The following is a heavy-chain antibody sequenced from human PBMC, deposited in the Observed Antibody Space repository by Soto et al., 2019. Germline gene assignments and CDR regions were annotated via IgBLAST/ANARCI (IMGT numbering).Heavy chain of an antibody. V-gene: IGHV1-69*13. CDR3: ARAITMKAFDI. CDR2: ITPIFNTA. Sequence: GASVKVSCKASGGTFSRYVVSWVRQAPGQGLEWMGGITPIFNTANYAQKFQGRVTITADESTSTAYMELSSLRSEDTAVYYCARAITMKAFDIWGQGTMVTVSS. D-gene: IGHD3-22*01. J-gene: IGHJ3*02. CDR1: GGTFSRYV.